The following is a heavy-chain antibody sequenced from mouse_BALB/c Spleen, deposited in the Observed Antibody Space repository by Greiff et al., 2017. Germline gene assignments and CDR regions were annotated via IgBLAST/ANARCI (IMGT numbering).Heavy chain of an antibody. CDR1: GYSFTGYN. J-gene: IGHJ2*01. D-gene: IGHD3-3*01. CDR2: IVPYYGGT. Sequence: EVQLQQSGPELEKPGASVKISCKASGYSFTGYNMNWVKQSNGKSLEWIGNIVPYYGGTSYNQKFKGKATLTVDKSSSSAYMQLKSLTSEDSAVYYCARGAGTFDYWGQGTTLTVSS. V-gene: IGHV1-39*01. CDR3: ARGAGTFDY.